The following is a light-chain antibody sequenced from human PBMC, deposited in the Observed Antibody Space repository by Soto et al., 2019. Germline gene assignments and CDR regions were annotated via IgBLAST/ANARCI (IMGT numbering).Light chain of an antibody. V-gene: IGLV2-11*01. Sequence: QSAPTQPRSVSGSPGQSVTISCTGTSSDVGGDKYVAWYQQYPGKAPKLMIYDVTKRPSGVPDRFSGSKSGNTASLTISGLQAEDEADYYRCSYVGNYVYVFGTGTKLTVL. CDR1: SSDVGGDKY. CDR2: DVT. CDR3: CSYVGNYVYV. J-gene: IGLJ1*01.